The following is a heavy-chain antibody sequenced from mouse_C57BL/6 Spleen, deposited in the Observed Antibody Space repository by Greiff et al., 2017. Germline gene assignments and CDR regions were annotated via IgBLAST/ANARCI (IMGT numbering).Heavy chain of an antibody. CDR1: GYTFTSYW. D-gene: IGHD2-5*01. J-gene: IGHJ4*01. CDR3: ARGNYSNSYYAMDD. Sequence: VQLQQPGAELVMPGASVKLSCKASGYTFTSYWMHWVKQRPGQGLEWIGEIDPSDSYTNYNQKFKGKSTLTVDKSSSTAYMQLSSLTSEDSAVYYCARGNYSNSYYAMDDWGQGTSVTVSS. V-gene: IGHV1-69*01. CDR2: IDPSDSYT.